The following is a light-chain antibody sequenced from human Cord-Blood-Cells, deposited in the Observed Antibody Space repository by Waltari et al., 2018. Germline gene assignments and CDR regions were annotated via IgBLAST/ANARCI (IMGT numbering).Light chain of an antibody. CDR1: QSIISY. CDR3: QQSYSTPQT. Sequence: EIQMTQSPSSLSASVGDIVTITCRASQSIISYLNWYQQKPGKAPKLLIYAASSLQSGVPSRFSGSGSGTDFTLTISSLQPEDFATYYCQQSYSTPQTFGQGTKVEIK. V-gene: IGKV1-39*01. J-gene: IGKJ1*01. CDR2: AAS.